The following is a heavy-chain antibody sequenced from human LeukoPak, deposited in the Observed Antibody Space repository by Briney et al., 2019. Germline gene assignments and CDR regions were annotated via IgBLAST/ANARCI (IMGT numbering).Heavy chain of an antibody. CDR3: AKLSRVAGTSSYFDY. V-gene: IGHV3-23*01. CDR2: TSGSGGST. Sequence: PSETLSLTCTVSGDSMSSSHYCWGWIRQPPGKGLEWVSATSGSGGSTYYADSVKGRFTISRDNSKNTLYLQMNSLRAEDTAVYYCAKLSRVAGTSSYFDYWGQGTLVTVSS. J-gene: IGHJ4*02. D-gene: IGHD6-19*01. CDR1: GDSMSSSHYC.